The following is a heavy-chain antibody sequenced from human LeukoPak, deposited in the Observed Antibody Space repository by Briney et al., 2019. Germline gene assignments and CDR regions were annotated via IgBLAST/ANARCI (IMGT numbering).Heavy chain of an antibody. V-gene: IGHV4-59*01. Sequence: SETLSLTCTVSGGSIRSYYLSWIRQPPGKGLEWIGYIYYSGSTNYNPSLKSRVTISVDTSKNQFSLKLSSVTAADTAVYYCARESTGLVWFDPWGQGTLVTVSS. CDR2: IYYSGST. D-gene: IGHD3-16*02. CDR1: GGSIRSYY. CDR3: ARESTGLVWFDP. J-gene: IGHJ5*02.